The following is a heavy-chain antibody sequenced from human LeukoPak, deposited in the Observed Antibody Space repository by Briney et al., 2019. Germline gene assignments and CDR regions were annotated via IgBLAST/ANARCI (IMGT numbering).Heavy chain of an antibody. V-gene: IGHV3-23*01. CDR2: ITGSGNHT. CDR3: ADFAATGDGY. J-gene: IGHJ4*02. Sequence: GGALRLSFAAPGFPLFNYALSWVRPAPGKGVGWVSAITGSGNHTYYADSVKGRFTISRDNSRDTLYLQMNSLRAEDTAVYYCADFAATGDGYWGQGTLVTVSS. CDR1: GFPLFNYA. D-gene: IGHD2-21*01.